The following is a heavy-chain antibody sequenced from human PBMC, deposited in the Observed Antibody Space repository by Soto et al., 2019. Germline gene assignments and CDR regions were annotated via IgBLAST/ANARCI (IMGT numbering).Heavy chain of an antibody. J-gene: IGHJ4*02. Sequence: GGSLRLSCTASGFTLSSYAMSWVRQSPGKELQWVSTINGGGTNTYYAASVKGRFTISRDNSKNTLYLQMNSLRVEDTALYYCAKDILTGYYIAFDCWRPGTLVTVSS. CDR3: AKDILTGYYIAFDC. CDR2: INGGGTNT. D-gene: IGHD3-9*01. V-gene: IGHV3-23*01. CDR1: GFTLSSYA.